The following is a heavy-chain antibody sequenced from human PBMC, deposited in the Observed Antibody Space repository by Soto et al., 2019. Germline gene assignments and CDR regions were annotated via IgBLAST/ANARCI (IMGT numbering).Heavy chain of an antibody. CDR2: ISGSGDST. Sequence: GGSLRLSCAASGFTFSSYAMSWVRQAPGKGLERVSAISGSGDSTYYADTVKGRFTISRDNSKKTLYLQMNSLRAEDTALYYCAKTKPTTVPLSIFDYWGQGTLVTAPQ. CDR3: AKTKPTTVPLSIFDY. CDR1: GFTFSSYA. D-gene: IGHD4-17*01. J-gene: IGHJ4*02. V-gene: IGHV3-23*01.